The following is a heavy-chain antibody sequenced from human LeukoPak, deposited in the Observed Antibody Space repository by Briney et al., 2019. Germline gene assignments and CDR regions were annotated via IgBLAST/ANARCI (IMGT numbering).Heavy chain of an antibody. D-gene: IGHD3-10*01. V-gene: IGHV3-23*01. Sequence: PGGSLRLSCAASGFTFSSYAMSWVRQAPGKGLEWVSTITYSGGNTYYADSVKGRFTISRDNSKNTLYLEMNSLRAEDTAVYYCVGLGTNYYGLRWGQGTLVTVSS. J-gene: IGHJ4*02. CDR2: ITYSGGNT. CDR3: VGLGTNYYGLR. CDR1: GFTFSSYA.